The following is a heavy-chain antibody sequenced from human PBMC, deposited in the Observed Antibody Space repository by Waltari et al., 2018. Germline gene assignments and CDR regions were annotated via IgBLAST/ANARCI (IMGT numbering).Heavy chain of an antibody. CDR2: VVPEDAET. CDR3: ATAVRLRRFMALDY. J-gene: IGHJ4*02. CDR1: GYTCTDYY. Sequence: EVQLVQSGAAVQKPGATVKISCKVSGYTCTDYYMHCVRQAPGKGLEWMGLVVPEDAETIYADKFQGRVTITADTSTDTAYMELSSLRSEDTAVYYCATAVRLRRFMALDYWGQGTLVTVSS. V-gene: IGHV1-69-2*01. D-gene: IGHD4-17*01.